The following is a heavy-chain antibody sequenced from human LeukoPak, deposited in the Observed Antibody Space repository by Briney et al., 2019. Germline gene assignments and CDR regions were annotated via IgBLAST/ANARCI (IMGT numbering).Heavy chain of an antibody. V-gene: IGHV4-30-4*07. CDR1: GVAISRGGYA. Sequence: SETLSLTCAVSGVAISRGGYAWNWIRQPPGKGLEWIAYIYHSGTTYYNPSLKSRATISVDTSKNQFSLKLSSVTAADTAVYYCARARGYSSSWYEDWGQGTLVTVSS. J-gene: IGHJ4*02. D-gene: IGHD6-13*01. CDR2: IYHSGTT. CDR3: ARARGYSSSWYED.